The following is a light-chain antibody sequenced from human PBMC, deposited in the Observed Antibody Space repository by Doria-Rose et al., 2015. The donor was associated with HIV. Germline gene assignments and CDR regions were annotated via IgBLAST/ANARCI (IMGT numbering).Light chain of an antibody. J-gene: IGKJ4*01. Sequence: DIRVTQSPDSLAVSLGERATINCKSSQSVLYSSNNENYLAWYQHKPGQPPKLLMYWASTRESGVPDRFSGSGSGTDFTLTISSLQAEDVAVYYCHQYFGTPPVTFGGGTKVEIK. CDR2: WAS. V-gene: IGKV4-1*01. CDR3: HQYFGTPPVT. CDR1: QSVLYSSNNENY.